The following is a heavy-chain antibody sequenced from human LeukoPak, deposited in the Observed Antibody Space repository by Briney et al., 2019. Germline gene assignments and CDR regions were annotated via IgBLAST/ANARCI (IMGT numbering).Heavy chain of an antibody. CDR1: GGSISGYY. CDR3: ARDGGSGWYNY. D-gene: IGHD6-19*01. CDR2: MHSTGST. Sequence: PSETLSLTCTVSGGSISGYYWSWIRQPAGEGLEWLGRMHSTGSTNYNPSLNSRLTVSVDTSKNQFSLKLTSVTAADTAVYFCARDGGSGWYNYWGQGTLVTVSS. J-gene: IGHJ4*02. V-gene: IGHV4-4*07.